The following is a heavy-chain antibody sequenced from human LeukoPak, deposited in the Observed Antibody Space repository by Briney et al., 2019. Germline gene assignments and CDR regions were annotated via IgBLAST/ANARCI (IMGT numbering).Heavy chain of an antibody. Sequence: GATVKISCKASGYTFTDHYIHWVQQAPGKGLEWVGRVDPEEGEAISAQKFQGRVTISADTSTDTAYLELTSLGPADTAVYYCATEVNVAYYNVPGNDYRGIDPWGPGTLVTVSS. D-gene: IGHD3-10*02. V-gene: IGHV1-69-2*01. CDR3: ATEVNVAYYNVPGNDYRGIDP. J-gene: IGHJ5*02. CDR1: GYTFTDHY. CDR2: VDPEEGEA.